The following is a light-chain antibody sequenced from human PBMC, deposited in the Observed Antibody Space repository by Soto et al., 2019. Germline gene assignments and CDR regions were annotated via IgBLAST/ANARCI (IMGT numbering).Light chain of an antibody. CDR3: SAYAGFNNLL. CDR2: EVT. Sequence: QSALTXPPSASGSPGESVTMSCTGSSGDIGAFKYVSWFQQFPGKAPKLIIYEVTERPSGVPGRFSGSKSDNTASLTVSGLQPDDEATYFCSAYAGFNNLLFGGGTQLTVL. V-gene: IGLV2-8*01. CDR1: SGDIGAFKY. J-gene: IGLJ2*01.